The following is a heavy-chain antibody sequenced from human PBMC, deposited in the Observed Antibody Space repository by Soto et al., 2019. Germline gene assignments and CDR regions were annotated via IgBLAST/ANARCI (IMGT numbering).Heavy chain of an antibody. D-gene: IGHD6-13*01. CDR2: IYHSGST. V-gene: IGHV4-4*02. CDR3: ARDYSSSWYRWFDP. CDR1: SGSISSSNW. J-gene: IGHJ5*02. Sequence: SETLSLTCAVSSGSISSSNWWSWVRQPPGKGLEWIGEIYHSGSTNYNPSLKSRVTISVGKSKNQFSLKLSSVAAADTAVYYCARDYSSSWYRWFDPWGQGTLVTAPQ.